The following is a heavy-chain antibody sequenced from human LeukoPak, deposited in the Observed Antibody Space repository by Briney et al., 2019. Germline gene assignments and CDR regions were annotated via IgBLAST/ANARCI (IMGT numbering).Heavy chain of an antibody. D-gene: IGHD3-22*01. J-gene: IGHJ4*02. V-gene: IGHV3-15*01. CDR2: IKSKTDGGTT. CDR3: TTDPYATMIVVVLPTYGY. Sequence: KPGGSLRLSCAASGFTFSNAWMSWVRQAPGKGLEWVGRIKSKTDGGTTDYAAPVKGRFTISRDDSKNTLYLQMNNLKTEDTAVYYCTTDPYATMIVVVLPTYGYWGQGTLVTVSS. CDR1: GFTFSNAW.